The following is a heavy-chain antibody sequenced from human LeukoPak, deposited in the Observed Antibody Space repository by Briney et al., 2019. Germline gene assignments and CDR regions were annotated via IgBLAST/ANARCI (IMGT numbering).Heavy chain of an antibody. Sequence: SETLYLTCTVSGGSINTSPYYWGWVRQPPEKGLEWLGSISYSGTAYYNPSLRSRVTVSRDTSKNQFSLNLNSVTAADTAVYYCVRVRTGSISDHWGQGILVIVSS. CDR3: VRVRTGSISDH. CDR2: ISYSGTA. V-gene: IGHV4-39*07. J-gene: IGHJ4*02. CDR1: GGSINTSPYY. D-gene: IGHD2-8*02.